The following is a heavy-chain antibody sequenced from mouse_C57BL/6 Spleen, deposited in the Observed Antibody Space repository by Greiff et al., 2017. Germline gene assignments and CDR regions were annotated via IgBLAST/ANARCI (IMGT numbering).Heavy chain of an antibody. D-gene: IGHD1-1*01. V-gene: IGHV1-26*01. CDR2: INPNNGGT. J-gene: IGHJ2*01. Sequence: VQLQQSGPELVKPGASVKISCKASGYTFTDYYMNWVKQSHGKSLEWIGDINPNNGGTSYNQKFKGKATLTVDKSSSTAYMELRSLTSEDSAVYYCASGIYYSGSSYWFDYWGQGTTLTVSS. CDR3: ASGIYYSGSSYWFDY. CDR1: GYTFTDYY.